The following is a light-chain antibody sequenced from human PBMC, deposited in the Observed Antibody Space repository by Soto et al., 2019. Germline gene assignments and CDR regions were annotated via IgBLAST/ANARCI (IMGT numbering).Light chain of an antibody. Sequence: ENGMNQSPAVLSVSPGDRATLSCRAGQSVSNNLAWYQQKPGQTPRLVIYGACNRATGIPDRFSGSGSGTDFTLTISRLEPEDFAVYYCQQYGSSPWTFGQGTKVDIK. V-gene: IGKV3-20*01. CDR3: QQYGSSPWT. J-gene: IGKJ1*01. CDR2: GAC. CDR1: QSVSNN.